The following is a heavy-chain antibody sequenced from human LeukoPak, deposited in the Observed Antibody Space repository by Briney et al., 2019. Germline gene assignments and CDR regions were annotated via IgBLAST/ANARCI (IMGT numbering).Heavy chain of an antibody. CDR3: ARGVGYSSSWLYYFDY. CDR1: GYSFTSYY. CDR2: INPSSGSA. V-gene: IGHV1-46*01. Sequence: ASVKVSCKTSGYSFTSYYMHWVRQAPGQGLEWMGIINPSSGSARYAQKFQGRVTMTRNTSISTAYMELSSLRSEDTAVYYCARGVGYSSSWLYYFDYWGQGTLVTVSS. D-gene: IGHD6-13*01. J-gene: IGHJ4*02.